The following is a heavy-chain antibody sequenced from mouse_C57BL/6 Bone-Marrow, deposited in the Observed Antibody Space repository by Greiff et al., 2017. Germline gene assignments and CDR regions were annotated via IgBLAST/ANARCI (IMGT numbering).Heavy chain of an antibody. Sequence: VQLQQSGAELVRPGASVKLSCTASGFNIKDYYMHWVKQRPEQGLEWIGRIDPEDGDTEYAPKFPGKATFTADTSSNTAYLKLSSLTSEDTSGYYCTYYGKGDYWGQGTTLTVSS. J-gene: IGHJ2*01. D-gene: IGHD1-1*01. V-gene: IGHV14-1*01. CDR1: GFNIKDYY. CDR2: IDPEDGDT. CDR3: TYYGKGDY.